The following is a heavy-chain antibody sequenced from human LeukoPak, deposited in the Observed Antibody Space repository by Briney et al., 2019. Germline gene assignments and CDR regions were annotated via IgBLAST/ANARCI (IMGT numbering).Heavy chain of an antibody. Sequence: GESLKISCKGSGYSLTSYWIGWVRQMPGKGLEWMGIIYPGDSDTRYSPSFQGQVTISADKSISTAYLQWSSLKASDTAMYYCARQGGVLRGYSGYGGFWGQGTLVTVSS. CDR2: IYPGDSDT. D-gene: IGHD5-12*01. J-gene: IGHJ4*02. V-gene: IGHV5-51*01. CDR1: GYSLTSYW. CDR3: ARQGGVLRGYSGYGGF.